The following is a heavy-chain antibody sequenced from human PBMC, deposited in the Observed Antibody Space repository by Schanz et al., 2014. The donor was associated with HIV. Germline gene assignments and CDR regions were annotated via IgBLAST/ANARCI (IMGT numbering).Heavy chain of an antibody. D-gene: IGHD2-2*02. V-gene: IGHV4-34*01. CDR2: INHSGST. J-gene: IGHJ5*02. CDR3: ARGIRRDCRSPSCNTGWFDP. Sequence: QVQLQQWGAGLLKPSETLSLTCAVYGGSFNGDYWTWIRQPPGKGLEWIGEINHSGSTNYNPSLKSRVTILVDTSKNQFSLKRSSVTAADTAVYYCARGIRRDCRSPSCNTGWFDPWGQGTLVTVSS. CDR1: GGSFNGDY.